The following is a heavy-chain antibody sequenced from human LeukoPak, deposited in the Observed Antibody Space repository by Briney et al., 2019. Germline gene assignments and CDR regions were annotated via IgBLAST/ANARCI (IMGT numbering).Heavy chain of an antibody. Sequence: SQTLSLTCTVSGGSISSGSYYWSWIRQPAGKGLEWIGRIYTSGSTNYNPSLKSRVTISVDTSKNQFSLKLSSVTAADTAVYYCAREAHRPYYYDSSGYYPNWFDPWGQGTLVTVSS. CDR1: GGSISSGSYY. V-gene: IGHV4-61*02. CDR2: IYTSGST. D-gene: IGHD3-22*01. J-gene: IGHJ5*02. CDR3: AREAHRPYYYDSSGYYPNWFDP.